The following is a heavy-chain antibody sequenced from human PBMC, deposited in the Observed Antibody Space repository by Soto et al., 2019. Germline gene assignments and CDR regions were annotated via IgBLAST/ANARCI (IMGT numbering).Heavy chain of an antibody. CDR3: ARDMVEMATVDDAFDI. V-gene: IGHV4-59*01. Sequence: SESLSLTCTVSGGSISSYYWSWIRQPPGKGLEWIGYIYYSGSTNYNPSLKSRVTISVDTSKNQFSLKLSSVTAADTAVYYCARDMVEMATVDDAFDIWGQGTMVTVSS. J-gene: IGHJ3*02. D-gene: IGHD5-12*01. CDR1: GGSISSYY. CDR2: IYYSGST.